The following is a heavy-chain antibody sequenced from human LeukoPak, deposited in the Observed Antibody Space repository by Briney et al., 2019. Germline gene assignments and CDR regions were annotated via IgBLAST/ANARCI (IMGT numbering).Heavy chain of an antibody. V-gene: IGHV3-33*01. CDR3: ASATGDNDAFDI. J-gene: IGHJ3*02. Sequence: GGSLRLSCAASGFTFSSYVMHGVRQAPGKGLEGVAVIWNDGSNKYFADSVKGRFTISRDSSKNTLYLQMNSLRAEDTAVYYCASATGDNDAFDIWGQGTMVTVSS. D-gene: IGHD7-27*01. CDR2: IWNDGSNK. CDR1: GFTFSSYV.